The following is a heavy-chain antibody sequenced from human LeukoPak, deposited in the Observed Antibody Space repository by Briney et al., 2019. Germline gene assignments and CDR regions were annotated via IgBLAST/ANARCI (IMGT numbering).Heavy chain of an antibody. D-gene: IGHD6-19*01. CDR2: ISSGASTM. CDR3: ALLAVASDFDY. J-gene: IGHJ4*02. CDR1: GFMFSSYE. V-gene: IGHV3-48*03. Sequence: SGGSLRLSCAASGFMFSSYEMYWVRQAPGKGLEWVSYISSGASTMYYADSVKGRFTISRDNAKNSLFLQTNSLRAEDTAVYYCALLAVASDFDYWGQGTLVTVSS.